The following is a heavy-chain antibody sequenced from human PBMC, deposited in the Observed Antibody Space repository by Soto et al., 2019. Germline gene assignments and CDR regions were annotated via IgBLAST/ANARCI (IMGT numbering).Heavy chain of an antibody. Sequence: QVQLVQSGAEVKKPGSSVKVSCKASGGTFSSYAISWVRQAPGQGLEWMGGIIPIFGTAKYAQKFQGRVTIPADESTSTADMEVSSLRSEDTAVYYCASSMSIVGATTASEPWGQGTLVTVSS. CDR1: GGTFSSYA. CDR2: IIPIFGTA. CDR3: ASSMSIVGATTASEP. D-gene: IGHD1-26*01. J-gene: IGHJ5*02. V-gene: IGHV1-69*12.